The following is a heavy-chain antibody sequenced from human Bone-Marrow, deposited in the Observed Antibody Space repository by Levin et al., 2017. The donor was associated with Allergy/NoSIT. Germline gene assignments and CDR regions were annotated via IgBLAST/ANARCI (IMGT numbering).Heavy chain of an antibody. CDR2: IKQDGSEK. D-gene: IGHD6-13*01. J-gene: IGHJ5*02. Sequence: PGGSLRLSCAASGFTFSSYWMSWVRQAPGKGLEWVANIKQDGSEKYYVDSVKGRFTISRDNAKNSLYLQMNSLRAEDTAVYYCAREVLKRSSWYPNWFDPWGQGTLVTVSS. CDR3: AREVLKRSSWYPNWFDP. CDR1: GFTFSSYW. V-gene: IGHV3-7*03.